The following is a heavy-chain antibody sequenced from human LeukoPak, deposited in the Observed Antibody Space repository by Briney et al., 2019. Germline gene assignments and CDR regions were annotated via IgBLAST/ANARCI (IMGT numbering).Heavy chain of an antibody. V-gene: IGHV4-59*01. Sequence: NPSETLSLTCTVSGGSISSYYWSWIRQPPGKGLEWIGYIYYSGSTNYNPSLKSRVTISVDTSKNQFSLKLSSVTAADTAVYYCARGGKQPPNNNYYNRDVGEKGPRVPVP. CDR1: GGSISSYY. CDR2: IYYSGST. D-gene: IGHD1/OR15-1a*01. J-gene: IGHJ6*03. CDR3: ARGGKQPPNNNYYNRDV.